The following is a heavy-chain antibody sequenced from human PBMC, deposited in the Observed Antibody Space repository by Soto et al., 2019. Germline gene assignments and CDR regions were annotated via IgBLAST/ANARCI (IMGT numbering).Heavy chain of an antibody. J-gene: IGHJ4*02. D-gene: IGHD6-6*01. CDR1: GYTFTGYY. CDR2: INPNSGGT. Sequence: ASVKVSCKASGYTFTGYYMHWVRQAPGQGLEWMGWINPNSGGTNYAQKFQGWVTMTRDTSISTAYMELSRLRSDDTAVYYCATSIRQYSSSPPLDYWGQGTLVTVSS. V-gene: IGHV1-2*04. CDR3: ATSIRQYSSSPPLDY.